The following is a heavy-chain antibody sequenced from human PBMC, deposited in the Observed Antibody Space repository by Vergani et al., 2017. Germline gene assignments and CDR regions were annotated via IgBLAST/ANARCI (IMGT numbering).Heavy chain of an antibody. CDR3: ARGSLLYYYYYMDV. CDR1: GGSFSTYY. V-gene: IGHV4-34*01. CDR2: INHSGST. J-gene: IGHJ6*03. Sequence: QVQLQQWGAGLLKPSETLSLTCAVYGGSFSTYYWSWIRQPPGKGLEWIGEINHSGSTNYNPSLKSRVTISVDTSKNQFSLKLTSVTATDTAVYYCARGSLLYYYYYMDVWGKGTTVTVSS. D-gene: IGHD2-15*01.